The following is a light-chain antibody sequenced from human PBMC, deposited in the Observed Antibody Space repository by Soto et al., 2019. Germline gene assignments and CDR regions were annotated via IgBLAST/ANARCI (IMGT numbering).Light chain of an antibody. CDR2: GAS. V-gene: IGKV3-15*01. Sequence: EIVMTQSPATLSVSPGERARVYRRASQSVSSNLAWYQQKPGQAPRLLIYGASTRATGIPARFSGSGSGTEFTLTISSLQSEDFAVYYCQQYNNWRWTFGQGTKVDI. J-gene: IGKJ1*01. CDR3: QQYNNWRWT. CDR1: QSVSSN.